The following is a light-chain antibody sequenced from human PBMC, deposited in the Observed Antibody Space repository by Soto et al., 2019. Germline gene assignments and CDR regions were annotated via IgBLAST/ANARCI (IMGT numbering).Light chain of an antibody. CDR2: RNN. J-gene: IGLJ7*01. V-gene: IGLV1-47*01. CDR1: SSNIGSNY. Sequence: QSVLTQPPSASGTPGQRVTISCSGSSSNIGSNYVYWYQQLPGTAPKLLISRNNQRPSGVPDRFSGSKSGTSASLAISGLRSEGEADYYCAAWDGSLSGPVFGGGTQLTVL. CDR3: AAWDGSLSGPV.